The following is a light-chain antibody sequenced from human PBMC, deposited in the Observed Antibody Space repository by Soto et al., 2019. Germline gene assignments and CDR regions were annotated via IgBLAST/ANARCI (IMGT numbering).Light chain of an antibody. J-gene: IGKJ1*01. V-gene: IGKV3-20*01. Sequence: IVLTQSPATLSFSPWERSTISVRDSQSVSSSYFAWYQQKPGQAPRLLIYGASSRATGIPDRFSGSGSGTDFTLTISRLEPEDFAVYYCQKYDTSPRTFGQGTKVDIK. CDR3: QKYDTSPRT. CDR1: QSVSSSY. CDR2: GAS.